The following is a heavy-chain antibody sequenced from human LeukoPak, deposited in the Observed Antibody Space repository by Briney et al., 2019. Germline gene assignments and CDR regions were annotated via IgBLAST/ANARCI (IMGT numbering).Heavy chain of an antibody. CDR1: GGTFSSYA. Sequence: SVKVSCKASGGTFSSYAISWVRQPPGQGLDWMGRIIPIFGTANYEQKFQGRVTITTDESTGTAYIELSSLRCEDTAVYYCATLPSGYGDFSGYWGKGTLVTVSS. J-gene: IGHJ4*02. D-gene: IGHD4-17*01. CDR3: ATLPSGYGDFSGY. CDR2: IIPIFGTA. V-gene: IGHV1-69*05.